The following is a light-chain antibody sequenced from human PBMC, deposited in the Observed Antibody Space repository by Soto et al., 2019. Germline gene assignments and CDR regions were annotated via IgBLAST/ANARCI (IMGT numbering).Light chain of an antibody. J-gene: IGKJ1*01. CDR1: ESIRTW. CDR3: QQYNNYPRT. CDR2: DAS. V-gene: IGKV1-5*01. Sequence: DIQMTQSPSTLSASIGDRVTITCRASESIRTWLAWYQHKPGKAPKFLIYDASTLESGVPSRFSGSGSGTEFTLTISSLQPDDFATYYCQQYNNYPRTFGQGTHVAIK.